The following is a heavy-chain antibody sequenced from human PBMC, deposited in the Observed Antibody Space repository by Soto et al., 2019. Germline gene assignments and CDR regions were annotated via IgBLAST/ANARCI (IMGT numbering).Heavy chain of an antibody. Sequence: PRLSCAASGFTFSSYAMHWVRQAPGKGLEWVAVISYDGSNKYYADSVKGRFTISRDNSKNTLYLQMNSLRAEDTAVYYCARVIGGIAAQLYYYYYYGMDVWGQGTTVTVSS. CDR3: ARVIGGIAAQLYYYYYYGMDV. CDR1: GFTFSSYA. V-gene: IGHV3-30-3*01. CDR2: ISYDGSNK. D-gene: IGHD6-6*01. J-gene: IGHJ6*02.